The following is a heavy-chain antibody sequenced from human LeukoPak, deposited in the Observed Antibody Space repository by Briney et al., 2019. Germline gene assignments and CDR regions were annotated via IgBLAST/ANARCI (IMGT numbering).Heavy chain of an antibody. CDR2: IDHSGTT. Sequence: PSETLSLTCTVSGGSISGYYWTWIRQPPGKGLEWIGEIDHSGTTNYNPSLKSRVTMSVDTSKNQFSLMVSSVTAADTAVYYCATGRNGVVPAPILGVGPWYNYHYMDVWGKGTTVTVSS. CDR1: GGSISGYY. J-gene: IGHJ6*03. CDR3: ATGRNGVVPAPILGVGPWYNYHYMDV. D-gene: IGHD2-2*02. V-gene: IGHV4-34*01.